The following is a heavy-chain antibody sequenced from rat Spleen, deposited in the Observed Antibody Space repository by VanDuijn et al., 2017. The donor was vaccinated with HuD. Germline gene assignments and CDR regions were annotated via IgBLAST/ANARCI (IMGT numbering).Heavy chain of an antibody. CDR3: ARAGYLRDWYFDF. V-gene: IGHV5S23*01. D-gene: IGHD2-2*01. CDR2: IPNAGGSP. Sequence: EVQLVESDGGLVQPGTSLKLSCAASGFTFSDHYMAWVRQAPAKGLEWVTSIPNAGGSPYYRDSVKGRFTISRDHAKSTLYLQMDNLRSEDTATYYCARAGYLRDWYFDFWGPGTMVTVSS. CDR1: GFTFSDHY. J-gene: IGHJ1*01.